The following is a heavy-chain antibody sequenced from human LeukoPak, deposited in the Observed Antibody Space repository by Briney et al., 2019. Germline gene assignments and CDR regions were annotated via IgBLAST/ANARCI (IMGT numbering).Heavy chain of an antibody. CDR2: IYTSGST. J-gene: IGHJ5*02. Sequence: NPSETLSLTCTVSGGSISSYYWSWIRQPAGKGLEWIGRIYTSGSTNYNPSLKGRVTMSVDTSKNQFSLKLSSVTAADTAVYYCARGSWELENSQTTNWFDPWGQGTLVTVSS. CDR3: ARGSWELENSQTTNWFDP. V-gene: IGHV4-4*07. CDR1: GGSISSYY. D-gene: IGHD3-10*01.